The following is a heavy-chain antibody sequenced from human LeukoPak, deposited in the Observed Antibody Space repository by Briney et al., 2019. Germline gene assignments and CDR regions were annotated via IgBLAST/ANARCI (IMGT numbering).Heavy chain of an antibody. V-gene: IGHV1-2*02. Sequence: ASVKVSCKASGYTFTGYYMHWVRQAPGQGLEWMGWTNPNSGGTNYAQKFQGRVTMTRDTSISTAYMELSRLRSDDSAVYYCARESSVCDHHYFDYWGQGTLVTVSS. CDR2: TNPNSGGT. J-gene: IGHJ4*02. CDR3: ARESSVCDHHYFDY. D-gene: IGHD5/OR15-5a*01. CDR1: GYTFTGYY.